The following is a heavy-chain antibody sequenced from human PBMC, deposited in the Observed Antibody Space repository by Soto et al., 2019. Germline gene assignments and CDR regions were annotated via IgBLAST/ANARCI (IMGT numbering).Heavy chain of an antibody. V-gene: IGHV5-51*01. J-gene: IGHJ5*02. CDR3: ARRGGYCSGGSCYSEGWFDP. D-gene: IGHD2-15*01. Sequence: PGESLKISCKGSGYSVTSYWIGWVRQMPGKGLEWMGIIYPGDSDTRYSPSFQGQVTISADKSISTAYLQWSSLKASDTAMYYCARRGGYCSGGSCYSEGWFDPWGQGTLGTVPQ. CDR2: IYPGDSDT. CDR1: GYSVTSYW.